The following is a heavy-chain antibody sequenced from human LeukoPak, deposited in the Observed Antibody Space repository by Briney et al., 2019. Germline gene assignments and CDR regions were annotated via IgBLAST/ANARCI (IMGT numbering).Heavy chain of an antibody. D-gene: IGHD3-10*01. CDR3: AKEQGSGSYFDY. Sequence: GGSLRLSCAASEFTFSNYGMHWVRQAPGKGLERVAFIQYDGSNKFYGPSVKGRFTIYRDTSKNTLYLQMNSLRAEDTAVYYCAKEQGSGSYFDYWGQGTLVTVSS. CDR2: IQYDGSNK. CDR1: EFTFSNYG. V-gene: IGHV3-30*02. J-gene: IGHJ4*02.